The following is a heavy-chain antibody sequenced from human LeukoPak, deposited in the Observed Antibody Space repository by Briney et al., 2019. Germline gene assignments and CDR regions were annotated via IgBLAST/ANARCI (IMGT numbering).Heavy chain of an antibody. CDR3: ARDAVDDAFDI. V-gene: IGHV3-48*01. J-gene: IGHJ3*02. CDR2: ISSSSSTI. Sequence: GGSLRLSCTASGFTFSNYSMNWVRQAPGKGLEWVSYISSSSSTIYYADSVKGRFTISRDNAKNSLYLQMNSLRAEDTAVYYCARDAVDDAFDIWGQGTMVTVSS. CDR1: GFTFSNYS. D-gene: IGHD5-24*01.